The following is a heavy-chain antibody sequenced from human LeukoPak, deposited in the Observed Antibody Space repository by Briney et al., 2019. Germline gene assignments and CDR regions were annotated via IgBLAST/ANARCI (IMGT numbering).Heavy chain of an antibody. Sequence: ASVKVSCKASGYTFTGYYMHWVRQAPGQGLEWMGWINPNSGGTNYAQKFQGRVTMTRGTSISTAYMELSRLRSDDTAVYYCARDYPFVSSSGWTGPIWGQGTMVTVSS. V-gene: IGHV1-2*02. D-gene: IGHD6-19*01. CDR1: GYTFTGYY. J-gene: IGHJ3*02. CDR3: ARDYPFVSSSGWTGPI. CDR2: INPNSGGT.